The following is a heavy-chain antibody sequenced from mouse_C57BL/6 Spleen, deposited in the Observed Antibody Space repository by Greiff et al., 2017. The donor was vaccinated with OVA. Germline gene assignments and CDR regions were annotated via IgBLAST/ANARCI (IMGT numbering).Heavy chain of an antibody. J-gene: IGHJ4*01. Sequence: EVMLVESGGGLVQPKGSLKLSCAASGYSFNTYAMNWVRQAPGKGLEWVARIRSKSNNSASNYAVSVKARFTITRDYTESMRYRQVNNLKTEDTAMYYGVRHYDGYNTSYAMDYWGQGTSVTVSS. V-gene: IGHV10-1*01. CDR3: VRHYDGYNTSYAMDY. CDR2: IRSKSNNSAS. CDR1: GYSFNTYA. D-gene: IGHD2-3*01.